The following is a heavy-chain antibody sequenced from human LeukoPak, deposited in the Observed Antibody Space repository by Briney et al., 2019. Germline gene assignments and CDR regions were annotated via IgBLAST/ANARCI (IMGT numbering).Heavy chain of an antibody. CDR1: GFTFSSYA. D-gene: IGHD5-24*01. V-gene: IGHV3-23*01. Sequence: PGGSLRLSCAASGFTFSSYAMSWVRQAPGKGLEWVSAISGSGGSTYYADSVKGRFTISRDNSRNTLYLQMNSLRAEDTAVYYCAKVLMAARRYFDYWGQGTLVTVSS. CDR3: AKVLMAARRYFDY. J-gene: IGHJ4*02. CDR2: ISGSGGST.